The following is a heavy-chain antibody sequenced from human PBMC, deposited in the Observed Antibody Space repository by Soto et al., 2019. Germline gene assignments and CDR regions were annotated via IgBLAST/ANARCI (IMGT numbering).Heavy chain of an antibody. CDR3: VRASMPKAHFDS. CDR1: GGSIRGYY. CDR2: MHTSGST. J-gene: IGHJ4*02. D-gene: IGHD2-2*01. V-gene: IGHV4-4*07. Sequence: LSLTCTVSGGSIRGYYWSWIRQSAGMGLEWIGRMHTSGSTNYNPSLKSRVTFSVDMSKNQISLKLTSVTAADTALYYCVRASMPKAHFDSWGQGTLVTVSS.